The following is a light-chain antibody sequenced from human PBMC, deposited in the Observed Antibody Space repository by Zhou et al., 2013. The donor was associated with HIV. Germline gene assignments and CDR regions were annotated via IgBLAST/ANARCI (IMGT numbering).Light chain of an antibody. CDR1: QDIRNY. V-gene: IGKV1-33*01. J-gene: IGKJ4*01. CDR2: DVS. CDR3: QQYDHLPLT. Sequence: DIQMTQSPSSLSASVGDRVTITCQASQDIRNYLNWYQQKPGTAPKLLIYDVSNLETRGPDQGSVEVDLGEILSFTISGLQPEDIATYYCQQYDHLPLTFGGGTEGGDQT.